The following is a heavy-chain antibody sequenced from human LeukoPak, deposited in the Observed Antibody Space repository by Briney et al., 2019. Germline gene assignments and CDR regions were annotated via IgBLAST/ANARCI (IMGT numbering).Heavy chain of an antibody. Sequence: GGSLRLSCAASGFTFSSYAMHWVRQAPGKGLEWVAVISYDGSNKYYADSVKGRFTISRGNSKNTLYLQMNSLRAEDTAVYYCARNRDIVVVVAATSEFDPWGQGTLVTVSS. CDR1: GFTFSSYA. CDR2: ISYDGSNK. V-gene: IGHV3-30-3*01. CDR3: ARNRDIVVVVAATSEFDP. D-gene: IGHD2-15*01. J-gene: IGHJ5*02.